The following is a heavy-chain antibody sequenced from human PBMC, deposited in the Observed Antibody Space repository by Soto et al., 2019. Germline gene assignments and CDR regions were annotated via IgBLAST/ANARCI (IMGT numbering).Heavy chain of an antibody. J-gene: IGHJ3*02. CDR2: IYYSGST. CDR3: ARAVITGTTLWAFDI. Sequence: SETLSLTCTVSGGSISSGGYYWSWIRQHPGKGLEWIGYIYYSGSTYYNPSLKSRVTISVDTSKNQFSLKLSSVTAADTAVYYCARAVITGTTLWAFDIWGQGTMVTVSS. CDR1: GGSISSGGYY. V-gene: IGHV4-31*03. D-gene: IGHD1-20*01.